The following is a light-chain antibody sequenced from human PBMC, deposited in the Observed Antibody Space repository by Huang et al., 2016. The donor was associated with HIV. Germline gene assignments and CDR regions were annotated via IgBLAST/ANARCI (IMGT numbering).Light chain of an antibody. CDR1: QSISSY. CDR3: QQSYSTPWT. CDR2: AAS. V-gene: IGKV1-39*01. Sequence: DIQMTQSPSSLSASVGDRVTITCRPSQSISSYFNWYQQKPGKAPKLLIYAASSLQSGVTSRFGGSESGTDFTLTISSLQPEDFATYYCQQSYSTPWTFGQGTKVEIK. J-gene: IGKJ1*01.